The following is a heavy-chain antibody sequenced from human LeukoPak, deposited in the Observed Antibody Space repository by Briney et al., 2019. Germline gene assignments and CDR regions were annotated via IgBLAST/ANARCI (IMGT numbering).Heavy chain of an antibody. CDR2: MNPNSGNT. Sequence: ASVKVSCKASGYTFTGYYMHWVRQAPGQGLEWMGWMNPNSGNTGYAQKFQGRVTMTRNTSISTAYMELSSLRSEDTAVYYCARAEFEGVITPGWGQGTLVTVSS. J-gene: IGHJ4*02. D-gene: IGHD3-22*01. CDR1: GYTFTGYY. V-gene: IGHV1-8*02. CDR3: ARAEFEGVITPG.